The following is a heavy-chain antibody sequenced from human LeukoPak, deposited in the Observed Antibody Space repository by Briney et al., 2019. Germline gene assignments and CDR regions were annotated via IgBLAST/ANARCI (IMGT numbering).Heavy chain of an antibody. CDR3: ARDGGSYLQPTDY. CDR1: GFTFTTFA. J-gene: IGHJ4*02. Sequence: GGSLRLSCAASGFTFTTFAMTWVRQAPGKGLEWVSSITGSGDSTYYADSVKGRLTISRDNSKNTLYLQMNSLRAEDTALYHCARDGGSYLQPTDYWGQGTLVTVSS. CDR2: ITGSGDST. V-gene: IGHV3-23*01. D-gene: IGHD1-26*01.